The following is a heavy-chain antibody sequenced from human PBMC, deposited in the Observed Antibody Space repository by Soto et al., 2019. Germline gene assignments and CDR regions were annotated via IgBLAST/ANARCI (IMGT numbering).Heavy chain of an antibody. V-gene: IGHV4-39*01. CDR1: GGSISSSSYY. CDR2: IYYSGST. J-gene: IGHJ6*02. CDR3: ARQSCISTSCSPMGNYYYYGMDV. Sequence: PSETLSLTCTVSGGSISSSSYYWGWIRQPPGKGLQWIGSIYYSGSTYYNPSLKSRVTISVDTSKNQFSLKLSSVTAADTAVYCCARQSCISTSCSPMGNYYYYGMDVWGQGTTVS. D-gene: IGHD2-2*01.